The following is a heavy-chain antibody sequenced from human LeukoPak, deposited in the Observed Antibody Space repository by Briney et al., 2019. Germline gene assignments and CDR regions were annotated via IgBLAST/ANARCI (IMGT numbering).Heavy chain of an antibody. CDR2: INPNSGGT. J-gene: IGHJ4*02. V-gene: IGHV1-2*02. Sequence: ASVKVSCKASGYRFSSYGIIWVRQAPGQGLEWMGWINPNSGGTNYAQKFQGRVTMTRDTSISTAYMELSRLRSDDTAVYYCARDLVVPGIAARYYFDYWGQGTLVTVSS. D-gene: IGHD6-13*01. CDR1: GYRFSSYG. CDR3: ARDLVVPGIAARYYFDY.